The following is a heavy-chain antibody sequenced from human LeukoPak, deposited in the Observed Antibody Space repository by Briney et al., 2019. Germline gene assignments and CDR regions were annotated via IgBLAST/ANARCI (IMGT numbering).Heavy chain of an antibody. CDR1: GFTYSTHW. Sequence: GGSLRLSCAASGFTYSTHWASCVSHHARNRTGWRANIKQGGSKTYYVDSVKGRFPIPKDNAKNSVYLQMNSLKAEDTAVYYCARGRPWGHCSAGSCINTFDIWVQGTMVTVCS. CDR3: ARGRPWGHCSAGSCINTFDI. D-gene: IGHD2-15*01. V-gene: IGHV3-7*01. CDR2: IKQGGSKT. J-gene: IGHJ3*02.